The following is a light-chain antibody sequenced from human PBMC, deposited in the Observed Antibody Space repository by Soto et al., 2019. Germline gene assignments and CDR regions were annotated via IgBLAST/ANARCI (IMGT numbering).Light chain of an antibody. V-gene: IGKV3D-15*01. CDR2: GAS. Sequence: EIVMTQSPATLSVSAGERVTLSCRASQSVSSNLAWYQQKPGPAPRLLIYGASTRATGIPARFSGSGSGTDFTLTISSLQSEEVAVYYCQQYNSWPPLTFGGGTKVEIK. J-gene: IGKJ4*01. CDR3: QQYNSWPPLT. CDR1: QSVSSN.